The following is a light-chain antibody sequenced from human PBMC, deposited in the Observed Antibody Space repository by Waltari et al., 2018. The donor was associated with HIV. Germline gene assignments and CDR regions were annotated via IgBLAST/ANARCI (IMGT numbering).Light chain of an antibody. CDR1: HSISNS. CDR3: QQSFSTPLT. CDR2: AAS. V-gene: IGKV1-39*01. Sequence: DIQMTQSPSSLSASVGDRVTITCRASHSISNSLNWYQQNPGKAPKLLIYAASTLQSGVPSRFSGSGSGTDFTLTISSLQPEDFATYYCQQSFSTPLTFGGGTKVEIK. J-gene: IGKJ4*01.